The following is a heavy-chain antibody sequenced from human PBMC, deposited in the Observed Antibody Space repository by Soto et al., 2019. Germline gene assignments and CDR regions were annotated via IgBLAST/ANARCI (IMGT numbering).Heavy chain of an antibody. CDR1: GYTFTNYA. CDR3: ARDGAVAGNTNFDY. V-gene: IGHV1-3*01. CDR2: INAGNGKT. Sequence: VASVKVSCKASGYTFTNYAIHWVRQGPGQRLEWMGWINAGNGKTKYSQKFQGRVTISRDTSASTAYMELSSLRSEDTAVYYCARDGAVAGNTNFDYWGQGTLVTVSS. J-gene: IGHJ4*02. D-gene: IGHD6-19*01.